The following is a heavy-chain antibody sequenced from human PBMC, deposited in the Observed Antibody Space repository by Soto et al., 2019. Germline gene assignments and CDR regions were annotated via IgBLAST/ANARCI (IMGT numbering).Heavy chain of an antibody. CDR3: AREDCSGGSCPVQYYMDV. J-gene: IGHJ6*03. D-gene: IGHD2-15*01. CDR2: INAGNGNT. CDR1: GYTFTSYA. Sequence: QVQLVQSGAEVKKPGASVKVSYKASGYTFTSYAMHWVRQAPGQRLEWMGWINAGNGNTKYSQKFQGRVTITRDTSASTAYMELSSLRSEDTAVYYCAREDCSGGSCPVQYYMDVWGKGTTVTVSS. V-gene: IGHV1-3*01.